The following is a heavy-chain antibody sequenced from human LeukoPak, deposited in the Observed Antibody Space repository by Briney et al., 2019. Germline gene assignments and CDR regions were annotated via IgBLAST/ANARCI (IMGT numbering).Heavy chain of an antibody. V-gene: IGHV4-61*02. J-gene: IGHJ4*02. CDR3: ARDWWTAYLDY. CDR2: MYTSGTT. Sequence: PSETLSLTCTVSGDSISSGSYYWSWIRQPAGKGLEWIGRMYTSGTTNYNPSLESRVTISIDTSKNQFSLKLSSVTAADTAVYYCARDWWTAYLDYWGQGTLVTVSP. CDR1: GDSISSGSYY. D-gene: IGHD2-21*02.